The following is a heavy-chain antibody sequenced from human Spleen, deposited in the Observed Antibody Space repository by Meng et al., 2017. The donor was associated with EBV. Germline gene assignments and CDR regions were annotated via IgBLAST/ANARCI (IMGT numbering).Heavy chain of an antibody. D-gene: IGHD6-19*01. J-gene: IGHJ1*01. V-gene: IGHV4-34*01. CDR2: INHSGST. CDR1: GESLSGYY. Sequence: VQLQHGGAGLLKASESLSLPCAGYGESLSGYYWSWIRQPPGKGLEWIGQINHSGSTNYNPSLKSRVTISVDTSKNHFSLTLSSVTAADTAVYYCARGSSSGWYYEYFQHWGQGTLVTVSS. CDR3: ARGSSSGWYYEYFQH.